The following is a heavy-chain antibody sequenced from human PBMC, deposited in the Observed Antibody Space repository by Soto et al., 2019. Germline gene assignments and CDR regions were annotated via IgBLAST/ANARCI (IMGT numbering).Heavy chain of an antibody. CDR1: GYTFTSYY. J-gene: IGHJ6*02. D-gene: IGHD2-2*03. CDR2: INPSGGST. V-gene: IGHV1-46*01. Sequence: QVQLVQSGAEVKKPGASVKVSCKASGYTFTSYYMHWVRQAPGQGLEWMGIINPSGGSTSYEQKFQGRVTMTRDTSTSTVYMELSSLRSEDTAVYYCARGPSALGYCSSTSCYYYYGMDVWGQGTTVTVSS. CDR3: ARGPSALGYCSSTSCYYYYGMDV.